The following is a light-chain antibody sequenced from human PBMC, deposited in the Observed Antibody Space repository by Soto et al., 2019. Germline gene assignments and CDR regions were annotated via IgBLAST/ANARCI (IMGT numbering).Light chain of an antibody. CDR2: GNS. V-gene: IGLV1-40*01. CDR3: QSYDSSLSARV. CDR1: SSNIGAGYD. J-gene: IGLJ3*02. Sequence: QSVLTQPPSVSGAPGQRVTISCTGSSSNIGAGYDVHGYQQLPGTAPKLLIYGNSNRPSGVPDRFSGSKSGTSASLAITGLQAEYEADYYCQSYDSSLSARVFGGGTKVTVL.